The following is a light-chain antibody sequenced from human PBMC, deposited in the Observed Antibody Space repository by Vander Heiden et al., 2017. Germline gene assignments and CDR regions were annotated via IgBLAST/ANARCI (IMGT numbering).Light chain of an antibody. CDR3: QQYYSYPPGT. V-gene: IGKV1-8*01. J-gene: IGKJ1*01. CDR2: AAS. CDR1: QGISSY. Sequence: AIRMTQSPSSLSASPGDRVTITCRASQGISSYLAWYQQEPGKAPKLLIYAASTLQSGVPSRFSGSGSGTDFTLTISCLQSEDFATYYCQQYYSYPPGTFGQGTKVEIK.